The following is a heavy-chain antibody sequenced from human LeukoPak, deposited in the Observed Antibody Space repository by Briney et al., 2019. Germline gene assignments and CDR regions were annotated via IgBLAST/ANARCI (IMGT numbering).Heavy chain of an antibody. J-gene: IGHJ4*02. CDR2: IYPSGST. Sequence: SETLSLTCTVSGGSISSGSYYWSWIRQPAGKGLEWIGRIYPSGSTNYNPSLKSRVTISVDTSKNQFSLKLSSVTAADTAVYYCAPGNSGYYFVWGQGTLVTVSS. CDR3: APGNSGYYFV. D-gene: IGHD3-22*01. V-gene: IGHV4-61*02. CDR1: GGSISSGSYY.